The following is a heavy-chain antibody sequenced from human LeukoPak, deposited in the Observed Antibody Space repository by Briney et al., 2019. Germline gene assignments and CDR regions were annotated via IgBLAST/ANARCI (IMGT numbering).Heavy chain of an antibody. CDR1: GVSIRSRSYC. Sequence: SSETLSLTCSVSGVSIRSRSYCWGWVSQTPGKGLEWIGSICYSGSSSYKPSFKSRVTISVDTSQNQFSLNLRSVTAADTAVYYCARHSGVASTLPFDYWGQGSLVTVSS. J-gene: IGHJ4*02. CDR3: ARHSGVASTLPFDY. D-gene: IGHD2-15*01. CDR2: ICYSGSS. V-gene: IGHV4-39*01.